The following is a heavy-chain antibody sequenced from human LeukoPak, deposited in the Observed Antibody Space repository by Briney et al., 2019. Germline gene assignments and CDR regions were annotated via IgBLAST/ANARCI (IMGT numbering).Heavy chain of an antibody. V-gene: IGHV4-34*01. J-gene: IGHJ6*03. CDR2: INQSGGT. CDR3: ARVGYSFSINDWSRTGLGAYPTKYYYYMDV. D-gene: IGHD5-18*01. Sequence: PSETLSLTCAVYGGSFSDYSWTWIRQPPGKGLEWIGEINQSGGTNHNPSLMSRVIMSVDTSTNQISLQVTSVPAADPAVYYCARVGYSFSINDWSRTGLGAYPTKYYYYMDVWGKGTTVTVSS. CDR1: GGSFSDYS.